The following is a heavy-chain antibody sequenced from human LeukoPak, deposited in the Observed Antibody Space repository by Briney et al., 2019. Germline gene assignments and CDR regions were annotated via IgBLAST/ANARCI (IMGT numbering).Heavy chain of an antibody. D-gene: IGHD2-2*01. CDR2: INPSGGST. J-gene: IGHJ5*02. CDR3: ARDRQHSSTSCWFDP. Sequence: ASVKVSCKASGYTFTNYYMHWVRQAPGQGLEWMGIINPSGGSTSYAQKFPGRVTMTRDTSTSTVYMELSSRRSEDTAVYYCARDRQHSSTSCWFDPWGQGTLVTVSS. CDR1: GYTFTNYY. V-gene: IGHV1-46*01.